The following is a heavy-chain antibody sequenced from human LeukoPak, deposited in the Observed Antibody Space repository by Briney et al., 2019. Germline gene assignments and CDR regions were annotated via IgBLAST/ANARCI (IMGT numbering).Heavy chain of an antibody. D-gene: IGHD3-16*01. J-gene: IGHJ4*02. CDR2: INPNSGGT. V-gene: IGHV1-2*02. CDR1: GYTFTFHY. CDR3: ARGSSSFLGYFDY. Sequence: ASVKVSCKTSGYTFTFHYLHWMRQAPGQGLEWMGWINPNSGGTNYAQKFQGRVTMTRDTSISTAYMDLSRLRSDDTAVYYCARGSSSFLGYFDYWAQGTLVTVSS.